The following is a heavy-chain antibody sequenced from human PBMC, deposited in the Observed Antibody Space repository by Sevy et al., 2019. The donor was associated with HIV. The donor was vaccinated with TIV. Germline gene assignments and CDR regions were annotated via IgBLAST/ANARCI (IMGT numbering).Heavy chain of an antibody. Sequence: GGSLRLSCAASGFTVSSNYMSWVRQAPGKGLEWVSVIYSGGSTYYADSVKGRFTISRDNSKNTLYLQMNSLRAEDTAVYYCARAKSGRWLQLYYFDYWGQRTLVTVSS. V-gene: IGHV3-66*02. CDR2: IYSGGST. J-gene: IGHJ4*02. CDR3: ARAKSGRWLQLYYFDY. CDR1: GFTVSSNY. D-gene: IGHD5-12*01.